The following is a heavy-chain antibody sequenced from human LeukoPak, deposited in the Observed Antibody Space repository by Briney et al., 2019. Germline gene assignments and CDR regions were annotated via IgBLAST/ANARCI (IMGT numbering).Heavy chain of an antibody. CDR2: INEDGSEQ. CDR1: GYTFSKSW. CDR3: ARDVKGGNFDT. J-gene: IGHJ4*02. Sequence: GGSLRLSCAASGYTFSKSWMSWVRQAPGKGPEWVANINEDGSEQFYVDSVRGRFTISRDNPKNSLYLQMDSLGVEDTATYYCARDVKGGNFDTWGQGAPVTVSS. V-gene: IGHV3-7*01. D-gene: IGHD3-16*01.